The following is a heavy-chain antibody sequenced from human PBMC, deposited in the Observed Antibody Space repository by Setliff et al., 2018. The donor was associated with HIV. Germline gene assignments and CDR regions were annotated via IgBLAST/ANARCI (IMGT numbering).Heavy chain of an antibody. J-gene: IGHJ6*02. CDR2: MYSSGST. Sequence: SETLSLTCTVSGGSITSENYYWNWIRQPAGKGLEWIGRMYSSGSTDYNPSLKSRVTIFVDTPKNQFSLKVTSVTATDTAVYYCARDIHSSPWYGVGGMDVWGQGTTVTAP. CDR3: ARDIHSSPWYGVGGMDV. D-gene: IGHD6-13*01. V-gene: IGHV4-61*02. CDR1: GGSITSENYY.